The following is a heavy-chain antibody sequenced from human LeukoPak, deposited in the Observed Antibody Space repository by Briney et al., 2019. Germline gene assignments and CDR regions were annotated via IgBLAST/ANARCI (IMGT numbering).Heavy chain of an antibody. Sequence: GGSLRLSCAASGFTFPNAWMNWVRQAPGKGLEWVSSIDTSTTYMTYADSVKGRFTISRDNARNSLYLQMNSLRAEDTAVYYCAREAGTGERWYFDLWGRGTLVTVSS. CDR1: GFTFPNAW. V-gene: IGHV3-21*01. D-gene: IGHD7-27*01. CDR3: AREAGTGERWYFDL. CDR2: IDTSTTYM. J-gene: IGHJ2*01.